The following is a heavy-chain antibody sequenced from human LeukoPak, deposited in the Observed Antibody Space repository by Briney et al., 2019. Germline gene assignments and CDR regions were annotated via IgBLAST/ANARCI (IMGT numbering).Heavy chain of an antibody. D-gene: IGHD6-13*01. Sequence: GRSLRLSCAASGFTFDDYAMPWVRQAPGKGLEWVSGISWNSGSIGYADSVKGRFTISRDNAKNSLYLQMNSLRAEDTALYYCAKSRIAAAGTFDYWGQGTLVTVSS. J-gene: IGHJ4*02. CDR2: ISWNSGSI. V-gene: IGHV3-9*01. CDR3: AKSRIAAAGTFDY. CDR1: GFTFDDYA.